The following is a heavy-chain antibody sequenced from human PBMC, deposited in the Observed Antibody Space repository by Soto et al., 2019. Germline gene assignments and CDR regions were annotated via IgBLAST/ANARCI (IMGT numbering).Heavy chain of an antibody. Sequence: GGSLRLSCAASGFTFSSYSMSWVRRAPGKGLEWVSGFRSSGDDGTTYYADSVKGRFTISRDNSKNTLFLQMDNLRAEDTAIYYCAKKVNSGPGSQYFDYWGQGTLVTVSS. CDR1: GFTFSSYS. CDR3: AKKVNSGPGSQYFDY. D-gene: IGHD3-10*01. J-gene: IGHJ4*02. V-gene: IGHV3-23*01. CDR2: FRSSGDDGTT.